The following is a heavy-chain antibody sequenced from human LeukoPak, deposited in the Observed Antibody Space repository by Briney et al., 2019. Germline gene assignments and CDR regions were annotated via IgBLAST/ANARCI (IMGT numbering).Heavy chain of an antibody. CDR1: GFTFSSYE. CDR3: ARQGYCISTSCPGNAFDI. V-gene: IGHV3-7*01. D-gene: IGHD2-2*01. CDR2: INQDGSEK. J-gene: IGHJ3*02. Sequence: GGSLRLSCAASGFTFSSYEMNWVRQAPGKGLEWVANINQDGSEKYYVDSVKGRFTISRDNAKNSLYLQMNSLRAEDTAVYYCARQGYCISTSCPGNAFDIWGQGTMVTVSS.